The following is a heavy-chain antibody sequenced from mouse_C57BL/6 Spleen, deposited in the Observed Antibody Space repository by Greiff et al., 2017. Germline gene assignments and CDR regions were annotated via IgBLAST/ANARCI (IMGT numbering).Heavy chain of an antibody. CDR2: IDPETGGT. CDR3: TRRDYDPLAY. J-gene: IGHJ3*01. Sequence: QVQLQQPGAELVRPGASVTLSCKASGYTFTDYEMHWVKQTPVHGLEWIGAIDPETGGTAYNQKFKGKAILTADKSSSTAYMELRSLTSEDSAVYYCTRRDYDPLAYGGQGTLGTVSA. D-gene: IGHD2-4*01. CDR1: GYTFTDYE. V-gene: IGHV1-15*01.